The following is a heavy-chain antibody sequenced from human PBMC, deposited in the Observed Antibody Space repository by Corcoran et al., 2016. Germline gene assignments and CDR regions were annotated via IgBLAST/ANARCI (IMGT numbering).Heavy chain of an antibody. CDR2: IYPGDSDT. Sequence: EVQLVQSGAEVKKPGESLKISCKGSGYSFTSYWIGWVRQMPGKGLEWMGIIYPGDSDTRYSPSFQGQVTISADKSISTAYLKWSSLKASDTAMYYCARRVNFGFNHNWYFDLWGRGTLVTVSS. CDR1: GYSFTSYW. D-gene: IGHD3-16*01. CDR3: ARRVNFGFNHNWYFDL. J-gene: IGHJ2*01. V-gene: IGHV5-51*01.